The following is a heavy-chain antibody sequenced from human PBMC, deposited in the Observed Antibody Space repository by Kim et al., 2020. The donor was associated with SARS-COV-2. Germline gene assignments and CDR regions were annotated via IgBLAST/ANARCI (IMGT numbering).Heavy chain of an antibody. CDR3: AASPYGSGGN. CDR1: GGSFSGYY. V-gene: IGHV4-34*01. D-gene: IGHD3-10*01. CDR2: INHSGST. Sequence: SETLSLTCAVYGGSFSGYYWSWIPQPPGKGLEWIGEINHSGSTNYNPSLKSRVTISVDTSKNQFSLKLSSVTAADTAVYYCAASPYGSGGNWGQGTLVTVSS. J-gene: IGHJ4*02.